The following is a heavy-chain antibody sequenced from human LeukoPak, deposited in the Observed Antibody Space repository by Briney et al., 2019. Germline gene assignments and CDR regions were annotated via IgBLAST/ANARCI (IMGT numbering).Heavy chain of an antibody. D-gene: IGHD2-15*01. V-gene: IGHV3-48*02. CDR2: ISSSSTI. CDR3: ARVMGSGPSDDAFDI. Sequence: GGSLRLSCAASGFTFSSYSMNWVRQAPGKGLEWVSYISSSSTIYYADSVKGRFTISRDNAKNSLYLQMNSLRDEDTAVYYCARVMGSGPSDDAFDIWGQGTMVTVSS. J-gene: IGHJ3*02. CDR1: GFTFSSYS.